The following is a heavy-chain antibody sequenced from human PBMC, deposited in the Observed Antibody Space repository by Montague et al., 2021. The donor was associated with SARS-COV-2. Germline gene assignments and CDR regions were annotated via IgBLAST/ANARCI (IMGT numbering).Heavy chain of an antibody. CDR1: GFSLNTSGMC. CDR2: IDWDEDQ. D-gene: IGHD4-17*01. V-gene: IGHV2-70*01. CDR3: ARSYGDYRDSYFDY. Sequence: PALMKPTQTLTLTCTFSGFSLNTSGMCVSWIRQPPGKALEWLALIDWDEDQYYSTSLKTRLTISKDTSKNQVVLTMTNMDPIDTATCYCARSYGDYRDSYFDYWGQGTLVTVSS. J-gene: IGHJ4*02.